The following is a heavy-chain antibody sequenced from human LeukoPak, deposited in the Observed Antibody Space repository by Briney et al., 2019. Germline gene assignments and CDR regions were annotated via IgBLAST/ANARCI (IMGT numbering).Heavy chain of an antibody. CDR3: ARAGPYSGSYPTWDY. CDR2: INPNSGGT. V-gene: IGHV1-2*02. J-gene: IGHJ4*02. Sequence: ASVKVSCKASGYTFTGYYMHWMLQAPGQGLEWMGWINPNSGGTNYAQKFQGRVTMTRDTSISTAYMELSRLRSDDTAVYYCARAGPYSGSYPTWDYWGQGTLVTVSS. CDR1: GYTFTGYY. D-gene: IGHD1-26*01.